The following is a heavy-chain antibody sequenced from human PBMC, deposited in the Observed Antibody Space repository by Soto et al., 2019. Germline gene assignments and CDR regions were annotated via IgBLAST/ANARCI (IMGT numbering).Heavy chain of an antibody. CDR2: IKSKVDGGTA. V-gene: IGHV3-15*01. D-gene: IGHD2-2*01. CDR3: TTLSYLYYDGMDV. CDR1: GFTFSNAW. J-gene: IGHJ6*02. Sequence: LRLSCEASGFTFSNAWMNWVRQGPGKGLEWLGRIKSKVDGGTADYVAATKGRFSISRDDLKNMLYLQMNSLKPDDTAVYYCTTLSYLYYDGMDVWGQGTTVTVSS.